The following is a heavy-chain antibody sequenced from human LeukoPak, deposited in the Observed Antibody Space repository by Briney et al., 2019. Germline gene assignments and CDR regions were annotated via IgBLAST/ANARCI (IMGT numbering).Heavy chain of an antibody. V-gene: IGHV3-23*01. Sequence: GGSLRLSCAASGFTFSSYAMSWVRQAPGKGLEWVSAISGSGGSTYYADSVKGRFTISRDNSKNTLYLQMNSLRAEDTAVYYCAKGGNYDFWSGYYPLDYWGQGTLVTVSS. CDR2: ISGSGGST. J-gene: IGHJ4*02. CDR3: AKGGNYDFWSGYYPLDY. D-gene: IGHD3-3*01. CDR1: GFTFSSYA.